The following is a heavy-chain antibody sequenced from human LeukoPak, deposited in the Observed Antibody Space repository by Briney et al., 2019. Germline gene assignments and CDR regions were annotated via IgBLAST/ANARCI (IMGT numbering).Heavy chain of an antibody. CDR2: INSDGTT. Sequence: PGGSLRLSCAASGFSFSTTWMHWVRQAPGKGLIWVSRINSDGTTSYADSVKGRFTISRDNAKNMWYLQMNSLRAEDTAVYYCARDWYYSIDYWGQGTLVTVSS. CDR3: ARDWYYSIDY. V-gene: IGHV3-74*01. CDR1: GFSFSTTW. D-gene: IGHD3-10*01. J-gene: IGHJ4*02.